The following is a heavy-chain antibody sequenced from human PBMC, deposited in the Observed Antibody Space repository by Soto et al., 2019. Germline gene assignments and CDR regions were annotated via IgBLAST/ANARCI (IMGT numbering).Heavy chain of an antibody. V-gene: IGHV4-31*03. Sequence: QVQLQESGPGLVKPSQTLSLTCTVSGGSISSGGYYWSWIRQHPGKGLEWIGYIYYSGSTYYNPSLKSRVTISVDPSKNQFSLKLSSVTAADTAVYYCAREGGDGYNSHAFDIWGQGTMVTVSS. D-gene: IGHD5-12*01. CDR1: GGSISSGGYY. CDR2: IYYSGST. J-gene: IGHJ3*02. CDR3: AREGGDGYNSHAFDI.